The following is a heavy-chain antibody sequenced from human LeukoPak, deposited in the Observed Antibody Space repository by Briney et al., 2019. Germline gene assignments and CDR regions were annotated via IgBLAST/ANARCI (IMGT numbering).Heavy chain of an antibody. CDR2: IYTSGST. V-gene: IGHV4-61*02. CDR3: ARDRITGATRDNYYYYMDV. D-gene: IGHD1-20*01. J-gene: IGHJ6*03. Sequence: PSQTLSLTCTVSGGSISSGSYYWSWIRQPAGKGLEWIGRIYTSGSTNYNPSLKSRVTISVDTSKNQFSLKLSSVTAADAAVYYCARDRITGATRDNYYYYMDVWGKGTMVTVSS. CDR1: GGSISSGSYY.